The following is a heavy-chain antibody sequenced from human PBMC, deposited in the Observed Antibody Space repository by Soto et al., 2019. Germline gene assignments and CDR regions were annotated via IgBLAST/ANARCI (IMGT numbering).Heavy chain of an antibody. CDR3: AVLAYCGGDCYNFDY. Sequence: ASVKVSCKASGYAFTSYYMHWVRQAPGQGLEWMGIINPSGGSTSYAQKFQGRVTMTRDTSTSTVYMELSSLRSEDTAVYYCAVLAYCGGDCYNFDYWGQGTLVTVSS. V-gene: IGHV1-46*01. J-gene: IGHJ4*02. D-gene: IGHD2-21*02. CDR2: INPSGGST. CDR1: GYAFTSYY.